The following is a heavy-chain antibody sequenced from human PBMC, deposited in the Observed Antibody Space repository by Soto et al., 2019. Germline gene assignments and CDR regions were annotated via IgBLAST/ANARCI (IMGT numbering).Heavy chain of an antibody. CDR1: GYTFTSYG. CDR3: ASCLVSSSSTYYYYGMDV. CDR2: ISAYNGNT. D-gene: IGHD6-6*01. Sequence: ASVKVSCKASGYTFTSYGISWVRQAPGQGLEWMGWISAYNGNTNYAQKLQGRVTMTTDTSTSTAYMELRSLRSDDTAVYYCASCLVSSSSTYYYYGMDVWGLGTTVTVSS. J-gene: IGHJ6*02. V-gene: IGHV1-18*01.